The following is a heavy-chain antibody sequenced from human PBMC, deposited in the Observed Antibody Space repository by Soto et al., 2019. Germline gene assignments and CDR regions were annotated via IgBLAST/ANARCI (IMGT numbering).Heavy chain of an antibody. J-gene: IGHJ4*02. D-gene: IGHD6-19*01. CDR1: GFTFSSYA. CDR2: ISYDGSNK. V-gene: IGHV3-30-3*01. Sequence: QVQLMESGGGVVQPGRSLRLSCAASGFTFSSYAMHWVRQAPGKGLEWVAVISYDGSNKYYADSVKGRFTISRDNSKNTLYLQMNSLGAEDTAVYYCARSTGWLGGGWYFDYWGQGTLVTVSS. CDR3: ARSTGWLGGGWYFDY.